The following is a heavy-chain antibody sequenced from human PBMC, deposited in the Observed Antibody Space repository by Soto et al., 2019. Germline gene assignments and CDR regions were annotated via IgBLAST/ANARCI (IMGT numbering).Heavy chain of an antibody. V-gene: IGHV1-18*01. CDR1: GYTFTSYG. CDR2: ISAYNGNT. J-gene: IGHJ4*02. Sequence: QVQLVQSGAEVKKPGASVKVSCKASGYTFTSYGISWVRQAPGQGLEWMGWISAYNGNTNYAQKLHGRVTMTTDTCTSTAYMELRSLRSDDTAGYYCARDGNVLAVGATTRFDDWGQGTLVTVSS. D-gene: IGHD1-26*01. CDR3: ARDGNVLAVGATTRFDD.